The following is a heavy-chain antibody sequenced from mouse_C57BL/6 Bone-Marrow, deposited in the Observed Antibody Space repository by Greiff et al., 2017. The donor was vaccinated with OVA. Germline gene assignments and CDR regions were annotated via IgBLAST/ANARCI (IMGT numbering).Heavy chain of an antibody. Sequence: VKLMESGAELARPGASVKMSCKASGYTFTSYTMHWVKQRPGQGLEWIGYINPSSGYTKYNQKFKDKATLTADKSSSTAYMQLSSLTSEDSAVYYCARRDGSSYGLDYWGQGTTLTVSS. CDR2: INPSSGYT. CDR3: ARRDGSSYGLDY. CDR1: GYTFTSYT. J-gene: IGHJ2*01. V-gene: IGHV1-4*01. D-gene: IGHD1-1*01.